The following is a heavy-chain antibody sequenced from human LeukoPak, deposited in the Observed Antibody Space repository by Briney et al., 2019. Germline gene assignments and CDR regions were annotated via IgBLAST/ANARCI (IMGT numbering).Heavy chain of an antibody. D-gene: IGHD2-2*01. V-gene: IGHV4-59*08. CDR2: IYYSVST. CDR3: ARRGSSTSTDY. J-gene: IGHJ4*02. CDR1: GGSIISYY. Sequence: SETLSLTCTVSGGSIISYYWSWIRQPPGKGLEWIGFIYYSVSTTYNPSLKSRVTISVDTSKNQFSLKLSSVTAADTAVYYCARRGSSTSTDYWGQGALVIVSS.